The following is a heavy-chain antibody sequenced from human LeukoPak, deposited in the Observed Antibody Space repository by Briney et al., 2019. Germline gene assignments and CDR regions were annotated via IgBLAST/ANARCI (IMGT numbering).Heavy chain of an antibody. J-gene: IGHJ5*02. CDR2: ISYDGSKK. Sequence: GGSLRLSCAASGFTFSSYAMHWVRQAPGKGLEWVAVISYDGSKKYYADSVKGRFTISRDNSKKTLYLQMNSLRAEDTALYYCARDLASEGXYYGSGSFQFDPWGQGTLVTVSS. D-gene: IGHD3-10*01. CDR3: ARDLASEGXYYGSGSFQFDP. V-gene: IGHV3-30*04. CDR1: GFTFSSYA.